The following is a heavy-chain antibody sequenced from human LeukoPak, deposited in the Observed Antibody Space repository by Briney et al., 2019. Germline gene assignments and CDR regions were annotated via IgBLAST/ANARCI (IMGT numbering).Heavy chain of an antibody. D-gene: IGHD3-9*01. Sequence: PSETLSLTCTVSGGSINSYYWSWIRQPPGKGLEWVGYIYYSGSTNYNPSLKSRVTISVDTSKNQFSLKLSSVTAADTAVYYCASADYDILTGYLHGMDVWGQGTTVTVSS. CDR2: IYYSGST. V-gene: IGHV4-59*01. CDR1: GGSINSYY. CDR3: ASADYDILTGYLHGMDV. J-gene: IGHJ6*02.